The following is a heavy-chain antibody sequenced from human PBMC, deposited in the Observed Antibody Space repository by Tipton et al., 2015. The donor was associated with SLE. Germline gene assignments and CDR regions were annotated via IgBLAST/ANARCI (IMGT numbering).Heavy chain of an antibody. J-gene: IGHJ4*02. CDR2: ISSSGSDM. D-gene: IGHD3-3*01. CDR1: GLSFTYE. Sequence: SLRLSCTASGLSFTYEMNWVRQTPGKGLEWISYISSSGSDMKYADSVKGRFSISRDNAKNSLYLQMNSLRAEDTAVYYCARDRVWSGYYPLFDYWGQGTLVTVSS. V-gene: IGHV3-48*03. CDR3: ARDRVWSGYYPLFDY.